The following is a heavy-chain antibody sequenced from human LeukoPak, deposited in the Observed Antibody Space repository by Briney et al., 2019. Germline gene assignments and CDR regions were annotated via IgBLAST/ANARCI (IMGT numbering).Heavy chain of an antibody. Sequence: GGSLRLFCAASGFTFSSYAMSWVRQAPGKGLEWVSAISGSGGSTYYADSVKGRFTISRDNSKNTLYLQMNSLRAEDTAVYYCARDLTLDSSPYYFDYWGQGTLVTVSS. D-gene: IGHD6-13*01. CDR3: ARDLTLDSSPYYFDY. J-gene: IGHJ4*02. V-gene: IGHV3-23*01. CDR2: ISGSGGST. CDR1: GFTFSSYA.